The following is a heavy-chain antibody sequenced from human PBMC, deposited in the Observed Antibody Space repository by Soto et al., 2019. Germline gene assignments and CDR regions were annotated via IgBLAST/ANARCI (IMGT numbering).Heavy chain of an antibody. J-gene: IGHJ6*03. Sequence: QVQLVHSGAEVKKPGSSVKVSCKASGGTFSSYTISWVRQAPGQGLEWMGRIIPIRGIANYAQKFQGRGTITADKSTSTAYIELSSLRSEDTAVYYCAREVLYYYYYMDVWGKGTTVTVSS. V-gene: IGHV1-69*04. CDR2: IIPIRGIA. CDR3: AREVLYYYYYMDV. CDR1: GGTFSSYT.